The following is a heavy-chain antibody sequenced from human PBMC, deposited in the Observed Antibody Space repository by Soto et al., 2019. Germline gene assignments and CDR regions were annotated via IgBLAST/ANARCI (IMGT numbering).Heavy chain of an antibody. J-gene: IGHJ4*02. Sequence: GGSLRLSCAASGFTFSSYGMHWVRQAPGKGLEYVSAISSNGSSTYYADSVKGRFTISRDNSKNTLYLQMSSLRAEDTAVYYCVKAHGYDFDYWGQGTLVTVSS. D-gene: IGHD5-12*01. CDR2: ISSNGSST. CDR3: VKAHGYDFDY. V-gene: IGHV3-64D*06. CDR1: GFTFSSYG.